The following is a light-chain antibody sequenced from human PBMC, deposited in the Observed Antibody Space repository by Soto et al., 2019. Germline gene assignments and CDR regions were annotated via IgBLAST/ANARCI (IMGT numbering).Light chain of an antibody. CDR2: GAS. J-gene: IGKJ1*01. CDR1: QSVISNY. CDR3: QQYGTSPPWT. V-gene: IGKV3-20*01. Sequence: EIVLTQSPGTLSLSPGERATLSCRASQSVISNYLAWYQQRPGQAHRLLIYGASSRATGIPDRFSGRGSGKDFTLTISRLEPEDFAVYYCQQYGTSPPWTFGQGTKVEIK.